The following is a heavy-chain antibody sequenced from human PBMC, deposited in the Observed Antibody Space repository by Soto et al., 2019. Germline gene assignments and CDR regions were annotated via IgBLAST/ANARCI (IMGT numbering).Heavy chain of an antibody. CDR1: GFTFSSYA. J-gene: IGHJ4*02. CDR2: ISGSGGST. V-gene: IGHV3-23*01. Sequence: GGSLRLSCAASGFTFSSYAMSWVRQAPGKGLEWVSAISGSGGSTYYADSVKGRFTISRDNSKNTLYLQMNSLRAEDTAVYYCAKEGYPIAVAGTVDFDYWGQGTLVTVSS. CDR3: AKEGYPIAVAGTVDFDY. D-gene: IGHD6-19*01.